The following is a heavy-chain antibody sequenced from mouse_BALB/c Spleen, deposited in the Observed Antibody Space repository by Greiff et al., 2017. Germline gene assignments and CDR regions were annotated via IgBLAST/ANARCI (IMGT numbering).Heavy chain of an antibody. CDR1: GFTFSSFG. CDR2: ISSGSSTI. D-gene: IGHD1-1*01. V-gene: IGHV5-17*02. Sequence: EVQGVESGGGLVQPGGSRKLSCAASGFTFSSFGMHWVRQAPEKGLEWVAYISSGSSTIYYADTVKGRFTISRDNPKNTLFLQMTSLRSEDTAMYYCARGGMYAMDYWGQGTSVTVSS. J-gene: IGHJ4*01. CDR3: ARGGMYAMDY.